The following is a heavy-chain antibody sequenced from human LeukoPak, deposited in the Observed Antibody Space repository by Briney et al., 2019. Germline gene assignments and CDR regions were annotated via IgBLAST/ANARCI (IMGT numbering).Heavy chain of an antibody. CDR3: ARMSGYCSGDSCYGNNWFDP. CDR2: IIPIFGTA. CDR1: GYTFSIYG. V-gene: IGHV1-69*13. D-gene: IGHD2-15*01. Sequence: ASVKVSCKASGYTFSIYGISWVRQAPGQGLEWMGGIIPIFGTANYAQKFQGRVTITADESTSTAYMELSRLTSEDTAVYYCARMSGYCSGDSCYGNNWFDPWGQGTLVTVSS. J-gene: IGHJ5*02.